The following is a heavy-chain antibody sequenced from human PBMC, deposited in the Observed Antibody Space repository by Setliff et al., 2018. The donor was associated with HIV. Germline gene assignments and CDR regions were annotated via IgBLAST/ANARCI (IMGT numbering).Heavy chain of an antibody. CDR3: ARNTDVDSVYRPFHI. CDR1: GFTFTNRY. V-gene: IGHV3-7*01. Sequence: GGSLRLSCAASGFTFTNRYMSWVRQAPGKGLEWVANINEGGSDKYYVDSVRGRFTISRDNAKNSLYLQMNSLRAEDTAIYYCARNTDVDSVYRPFHIWGQGTMVTVSS. CDR2: INEGGSDK. J-gene: IGHJ3*02. D-gene: IGHD1-26*01.